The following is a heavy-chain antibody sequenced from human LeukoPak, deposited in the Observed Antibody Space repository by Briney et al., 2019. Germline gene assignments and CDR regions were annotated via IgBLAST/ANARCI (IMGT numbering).Heavy chain of an antibody. CDR3: ARGRDSSGYDDAFDI. Sequence: GGSLRLSCAASGFTFSSYTMHWVRQAPGKGLEWVAVISYDGSNKYYADSVKGRFTISIDNSKNTLYLQMNSLRAEDTAVYYCARGRDSSGYDDAFDIWGQGTMITVSS. CDR2: ISYDGSNK. J-gene: IGHJ3*02. V-gene: IGHV3-30*04. CDR1: GFTFSSYT. D-gene: IGHD3-22*01.